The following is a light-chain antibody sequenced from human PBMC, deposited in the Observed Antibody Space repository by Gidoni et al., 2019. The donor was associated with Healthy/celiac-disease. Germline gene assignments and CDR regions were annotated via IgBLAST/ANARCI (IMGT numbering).Light chain of an antibody. V-gene: IGKV3-15*01. CDR1: QSVSSN. J-gene: IGKJ4*01. CDR3: QPYNNWLT. CDR2: GAS. Sequence: EIGMTRSPSTLSVSPGESATLSCRASQSVSSNLAWYQPTPGQAPRLLIYGASTKATGIPASFRGSWSWTEFTLTISRLPSDDFAVYYCQPYNNWLTFGGGTKVEIK.